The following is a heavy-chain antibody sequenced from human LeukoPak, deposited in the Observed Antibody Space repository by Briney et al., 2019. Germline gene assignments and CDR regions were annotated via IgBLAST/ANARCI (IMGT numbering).Heavy chain of an antibody. CDR1: GYTFSSCA. CDR3: AIHPSDSSGYFSY. Sequence: GASVKVSCKASGYTFSSCAINWVRQAPGQGLEYMGWIDTKTGNPTYAQGFTGRFVFSLDTSVSTAYLQISSLEAEDTAVYYCAIHPSDSSGYFSYWGQGALVTVSS. D-gene: IGHD3-22*01. V-gene: IGHV7-4-1*02. CDR2: IDTKTGNP. J-gene: IGHJ4*02.